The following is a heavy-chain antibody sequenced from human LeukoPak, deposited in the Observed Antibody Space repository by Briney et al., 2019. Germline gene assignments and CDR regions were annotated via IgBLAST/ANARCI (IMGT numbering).Heavy chain of an antibody. D-gene: IGHD6-13*01. CDR1: GGTLNNFA. CDR2: IFPTFGTA. V-gene: IGHV1-69*13. CDR3: ARGPHTSSWYKHPFDI. J-gene: IGHJ3*02. Sequence: SVKVSCKASGGTLNNFALCWVRQAPGQGLEWMGGIFPTFGTATYTQKFQGRVTITADESTRTAYMELSSLRSDDTAVYYCARGPHTSSWYKHPFDIWGQGTVVVVSS.